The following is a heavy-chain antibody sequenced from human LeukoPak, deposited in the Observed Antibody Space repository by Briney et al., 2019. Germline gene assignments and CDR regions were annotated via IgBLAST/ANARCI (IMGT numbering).Heavy chain of an antibody. CDR2: ISSSGSNI. J-gene: IGHJ4*02. CDR3: AREGSNSGFFD. V-gene: IGHV3-48*03. CDR1: GFTFSSYE. Sequence: GGSLRLSCAVSGFTFSSYEMNWVRQAPGKGLEWVSYISSSGSNIDYADSVKGRFTISRDNAKNSLYLQMNSLRADDTAIYYCAREGSNSGFFDWGQGTLVTVST. D-gene: IGHD3-22*01.